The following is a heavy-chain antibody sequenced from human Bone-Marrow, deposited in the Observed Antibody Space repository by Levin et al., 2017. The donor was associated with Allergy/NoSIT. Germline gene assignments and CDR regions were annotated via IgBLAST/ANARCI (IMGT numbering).Heavy chain of an antibody. CDR3: ARDRGCGGSYNCFDY. J-gene: IGHJ4*02. Sequence: PGGSLRLSCAASGFTFSSYSMNWVRQAPGKGLEWVSSISSSSSYIYYADSVKGRFTISRDNAKNSLYLQMNSLRAEDTAVYYCARDRGCGGSYNCFDYWGQGTLVTVSS. V-gene: IGHV3-21*01. CDR1: GFTFSSYS. D-gene: IGHD1-26*01. CDR2: ISSSSSYI.